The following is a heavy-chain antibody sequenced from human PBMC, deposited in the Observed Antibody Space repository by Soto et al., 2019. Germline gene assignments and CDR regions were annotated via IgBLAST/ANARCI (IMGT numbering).Heavy chain of an antibody. CDR2: ICYDGSDK. J-gene: IGHJ4*02. CDR3: AFGNLSYYFDY. V-gene: IGHV3-33*01. D-gene: IGHD3-16*01. Sequence: PGGSLRLSCAASGFTFSGFGMHWVRQAPGKGLEWVAIICYDGSDKYYADSVRGRFTISRDNSKNTLSLQMNSLRAEDTAVYHCAFGNLSYYFDYWGQGTPVTVSS. CDR1: GFTFSGFG.